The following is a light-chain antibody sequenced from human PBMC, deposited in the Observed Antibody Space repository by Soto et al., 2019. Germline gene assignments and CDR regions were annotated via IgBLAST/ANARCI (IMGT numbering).Light chain of an antibody. CDR1: NSDIGDWNY. Sequence: QSALTQPASVSGSPGQSITISCTGANSDIGDWNYVSWYQQSPGKAPKLIIYEVTDRPSGVSNRFSGSKSGNTASLTISGLQAEDEAEYYCSSYTNINTRACVFGTGTKLTVL. V-gene: IGLV2-14*01. CDR3: SSYTNINTRACV. J-gene: IGLJ1*01. CDR2: EVT.